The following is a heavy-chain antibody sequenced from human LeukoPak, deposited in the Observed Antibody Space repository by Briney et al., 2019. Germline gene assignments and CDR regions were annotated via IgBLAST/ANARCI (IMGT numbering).Heavy chain of an antibody. CDR2: ISGSGGST. V-gene: IGHV3-23*01. CDR1: GFTFSSYA. D-gene: IGHD3-3*01. J-gene: IGHJ4*02. CDR3: AKGSFKGGTIFGVVNFDY. Sequence: PGGSLRLSCAASGFTFSSYAMSWVRQAPGKGLEWVSTISGSGGSTYYADSVKGRFTISRDNSKNTLYLQMNSLRAEDTAIYYCAKGSFKGGTIFGVVNFDYWGQGTLVTVSS.